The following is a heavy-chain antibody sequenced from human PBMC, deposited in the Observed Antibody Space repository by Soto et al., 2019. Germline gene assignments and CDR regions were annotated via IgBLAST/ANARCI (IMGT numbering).Heavy chain of an antibody. CDR3: ARGSSTYYYDSSGPPAGY. J-gene: IGHJ4*02. V-gene: IGHV1-46*01. Sequence: QVQLVQSGAEVKKPGASVKVSCKASGYTFTSYYMHWVRQAPGQGLEWMGIINPSGGSTSYAQKVQGRVTMTRDTSTSTVYMELSSLRSEDTAVCYCARGSSTYYYDSSGPPAGYWGQGTLVTVSS. CDR1: GYTFTSYY. D-gene: IGHD3-22*01. CDR2: INPSGGST.